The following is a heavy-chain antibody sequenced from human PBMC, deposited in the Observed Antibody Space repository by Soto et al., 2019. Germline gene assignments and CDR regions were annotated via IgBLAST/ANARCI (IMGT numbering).Heavy chain of an antibody. Sequence: SVKVSCKASGGTFSSYSISWVRQAPGQGLEWMGGIIPIFGTANYAQKFQGRVTITADESTSTAYMELSSLRSEDTAVYYCARAPYIAAAGKAFDYWGQGTLVTVSS. CDR2: IIPIFGTA. J-gene: IGHJ4*02. CDR1: GGTFSSYS. CDR3: ARAPYIAAAGKAFDY. D-gene: IGHD6-13*01. V-gene: IGHV1-69*13.